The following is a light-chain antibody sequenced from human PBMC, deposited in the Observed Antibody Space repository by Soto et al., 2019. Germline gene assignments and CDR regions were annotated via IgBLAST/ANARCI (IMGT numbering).Light chain of an antibody. CDR1: QSISSY. CDR2: AAY. V-gene: IGKV1-39*01. J-gene: IGKJ1*01. CDR3: QQSYDMPWR. Sequence: IQMTQSPASLCASVGDTVAITCRASQSISSYLTWYQQKPGKAPKLLIYAAYNLQGGVPSRFSGSGSGTDFTLTISSLQPEDFAAYYCQQSYDMPWRFGQGTKVDNK.